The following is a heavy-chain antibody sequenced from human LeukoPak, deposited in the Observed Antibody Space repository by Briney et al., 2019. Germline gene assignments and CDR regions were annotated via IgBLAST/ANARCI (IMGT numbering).Heavy chain of an antibody. CDR1: GYSFTSYW. CDR2: IYPGDSDT. CDR3: ARHSCSGGSCYSGYSYYYYNMDV. Sequence: PGESLKISCKDSGYSFTSYWIAWVRQMPGKGLEWMGIIYPGDSDTRYSPSFQGQVTISADRSVDTAYLQWSSLKASDSAIYFCARHSCSGGSCYSGYSYYYYNMDVWGQGTTVTVSS. D-gene: IGHD2-15*01. V-gene: IGHV5-51*01. J-gene: IGHJ6*02.